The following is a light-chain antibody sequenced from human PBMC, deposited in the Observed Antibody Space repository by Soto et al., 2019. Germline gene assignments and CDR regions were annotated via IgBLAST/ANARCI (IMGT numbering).Light chain of an antibody. CDR1: QSASSY. Sequence: DLQMTQSPSSLSASVGDRVIITCRASQSASSYLNWYQQKLGQAPKLLISAASNLRSGVPSRFSGSGSGTEFTLTISGLEVEDFAIYFCQQSFTTPPYTFGQGTRL. J-gene: IGKJ2*01. V-gene: IGKV1-39*01. CDR3: QQSFTTPPYT. CDR2: AAS.